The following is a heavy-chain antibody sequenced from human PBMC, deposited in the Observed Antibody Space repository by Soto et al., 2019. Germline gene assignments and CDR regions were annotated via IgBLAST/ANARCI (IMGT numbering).Heavy chain of an antibody. Sequence: KPSETLSLTCTVSGGSISSYYWSWIRQPAGKGLEWIGRIYTSGSTNYNPSLKSRVTMSVDTSKNQFSLKLSSVTAADTAVYYCASGPQGGYDLSLRGYYYGMDVWGQGTTVTVSS. CDR2: IYTSGST. J-gene: IGHJ6*02. D-gene: IGHD5-12*01. CDR1: GGSISSYY. CDR3: ASGPQGGYDLSLRGYYYGMDV. V-gene: IGHV4-4*07.